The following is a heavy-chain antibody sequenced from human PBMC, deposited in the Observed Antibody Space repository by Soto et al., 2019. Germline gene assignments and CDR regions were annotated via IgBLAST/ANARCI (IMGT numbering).Heavy chain of an antibody. V-gene: IGHV5-51*01. Sequence: PGESLKISCKGSVYSFTSYWIGWVRQMPGKCLEWMGIIYPGDSDTXXSPSFQGPXTISAYKSISTXYLQWXSLKASDTAVYYCASSDGGSIIDCCGQGALVTVS. CDR3: ASSDGGSIIDC. CDR2: IYPGDSDT. J-gene: IGHJ4*02. CDR1: VYSFTSYW.